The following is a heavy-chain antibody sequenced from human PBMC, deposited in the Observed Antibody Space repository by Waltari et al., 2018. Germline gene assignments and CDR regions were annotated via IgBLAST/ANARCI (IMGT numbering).Heavy chain of an antibody. CDR3: ARLGLQQLVRELFDY. CDR1: GGSFSDYY. CDR2: IKHSGST. Sequence: QVQLQQWGAGLLKPSETLSLTCAVYGGSFSDYYWSWIRQPPGKGLEWIGEIKHSGSTNYNPSLKSRVTISVDTSKNQFSLKLSSVTAADTAVYYCARLGLQQLVRELFDYWGQGTLVTVSS. J-gene: IGHJ4*02. D-gene: IGHD6-13*01. V-gene: IGHV4-34*01.